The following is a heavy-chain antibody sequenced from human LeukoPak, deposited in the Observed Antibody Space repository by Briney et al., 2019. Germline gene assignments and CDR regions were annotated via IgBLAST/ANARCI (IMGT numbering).Heavy chain of an antibody. CDR1: GGSFSGYY. D-gene: IGHD2-2*02. CDR2: INHSGST. Sequence: PSETLSLPCAVYGGSFSGYYWRWLRQPPGKGLEWIGEINHSGSTNYNPSLKSRVTISVDTSKNQFSLKLSSVTAADTAVYYCARRAEDCSSTSCYTTNWFDPWGQGTLVTVSS. CDR3: ARRAEDCSSTSCYTTNWFDP. V-gene: IGHV4-34*01. J-gene: IGHJ5*02.